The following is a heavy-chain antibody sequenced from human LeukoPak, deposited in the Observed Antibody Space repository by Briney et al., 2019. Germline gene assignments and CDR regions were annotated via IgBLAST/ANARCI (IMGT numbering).Heavy chain of an antibody. D-gene: IGHD2-2*01. Sequence: SETLSLTYTVSGGSISSYYWSWIRQPPAKGLEWIGYIYYSGSTNYNPSLKSRVTISVDTSKNQFSLKLRSVTAADTAVYYCANGGYCSSTSCYPKWFDPWGQGTLVTVSS. CDR1: GGSISSYY. V-gene: IGHV4-59*01. CDR2: IYYSGST. CDR3: ANGGYCSSTSCYPKWFDP. J-gene: IGHJ5*02.